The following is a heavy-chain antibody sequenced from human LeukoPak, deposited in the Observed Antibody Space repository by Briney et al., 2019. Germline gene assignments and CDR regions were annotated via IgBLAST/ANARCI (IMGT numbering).Heavy chain of an antibody. J-gene: IGHJ4*02. V-gene: IGHV3-23*01. Sequence: GGSLRLSFAASGFTFSSYAMSWVRQAPGKGLEWVSAISGSGGSTYYADSVKGRFTISRDNSKNTLYLQMNSLRAEDTAVYYCAKDPYLHDSSGYYYNYFDYWGQGTLVTVSS. CDR2: ISGSGGST. D-gene: IGHD3-22*01. CDR1: GFTFSSYA. CDR3: AKDPYLHDSSGYYYNYFDY.